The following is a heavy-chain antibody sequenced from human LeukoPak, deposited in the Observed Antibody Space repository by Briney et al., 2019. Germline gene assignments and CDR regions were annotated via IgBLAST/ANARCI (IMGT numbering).Heavy chain of an antibody. D-gene: IGHD6-19*01. V-gene: IGHV3-9*01. Sequence: PGGSLRLSCAASGFTFDDYAMHWVRQAPGKGLEWVSGISWNSGSIGYVDSVKGRFTISRDNAKNSLYLQMNSLRAEDTAVYYCARAEIAVAVHFDYWGQGTLVTVSS. CDR2: ISWNSGSI. CDR1: GFTFDDYA. J-gene: IGHJ4*02. CDR3: ARAEIAVAVHFDY.